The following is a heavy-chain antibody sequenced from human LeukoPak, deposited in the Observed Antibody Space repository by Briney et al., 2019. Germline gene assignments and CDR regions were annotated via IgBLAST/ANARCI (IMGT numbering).Heavy chain of an antibody. CDR1: GGTFSSYA. J-gene: IGHJ6*03. Sequence: SVKVSCKTSGGTFSSYAITWVRQTPGQGLEWMGGIIPIFGTTNYAQKFQDRVMITADKSTSTAYMKLSSLRSEDTAVYYCARVVGLTGYSSNWYSGYYYYMDVWGKGTTVTVSS. CDR3: ARVVGLTGYSSNWYSGYYYYMDV. V-gene: IGHV1-69*06. D-gene: IGHD6-13*01. CDR2: IIPIFGTT.